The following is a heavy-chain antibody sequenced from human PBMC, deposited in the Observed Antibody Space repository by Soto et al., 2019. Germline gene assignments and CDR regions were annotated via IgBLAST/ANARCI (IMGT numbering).Heavy chain of an antibody. CDR3: ATGRSGGYFSMDY. CDR2: IDPHNGVT. D-gene: IGHD6-19*01. CDR1: AYNFLDHY. V-gene: IGHV1-2*02. Sequence: ASVNVACKASAYNFLDHYINWVRQVPGQGLEWMGWIDPHNGVTSLAQEFKYRVIMTSDSSISTVYMELTNLRSDETAVYYCATGRSGGYFSMDYWRQGTVVTVSS. J-gene: IGHJ4*02.